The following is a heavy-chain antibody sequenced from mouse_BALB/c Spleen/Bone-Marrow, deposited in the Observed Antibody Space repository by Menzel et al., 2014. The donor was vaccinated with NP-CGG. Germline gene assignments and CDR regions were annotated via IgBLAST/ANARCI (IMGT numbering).Heavy chain of an antibody. J-gene: IGHJ4*01. CDR1: GFDFSRYW. D-gene: IGHD1-1*01. V-gene: IGHV4-1*02. Sequence: EEKVVESGGGLVQPGGSLKLSCAVSGFDFSRYWMSWVRQAPGKGLEWIGEINPESSTINYTPSLKDKFIISRDNAKNTLYLQMSKVRSEDTALYYCARLGYYGMMAFWGQGTSVTVSP. CDR3: ARLGYYGMMAF. CDR2: INPESSTI.